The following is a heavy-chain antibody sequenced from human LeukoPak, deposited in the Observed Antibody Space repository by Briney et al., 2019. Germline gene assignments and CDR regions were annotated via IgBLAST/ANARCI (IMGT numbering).Heavy chain of an antibody. J-gene: IGHJ2*01. CDR2: IYSHGRT. V-gene: IGHV4-59*01. CDR1: GDSITY. D-gene: IGHD3-3*01. Sequence: SQTLSLTCTVSGDSITYWNWIRQPPGKGLEWIGNIYSHGRTECNPSLKSRVTMSTDTSKSQVSLRLSSVTAADTAVYYCARGLAGPTSGAIYFDIWGRGTLVTVSS. CDR3: ARGLAGPTSGAIYFDI.